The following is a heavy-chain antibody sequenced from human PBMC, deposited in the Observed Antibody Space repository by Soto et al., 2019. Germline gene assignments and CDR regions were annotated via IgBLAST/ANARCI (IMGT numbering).Heavy chain of an antibody. Sequence: GGSLRLSCAASGFTFSSYGMHWVRQAPGKGLEWVAVISYDGSNKYYADSVKGRFTISRDNSKNTLYLQMNSLRAEDTAVYYGAKDYGILSGGYYYGMDVWGQGTTVTVSS. CDR1: GFTFSSYG. V-gene: IGHV3-30*18. CDR3: AKDYGILSGGYYYGMDV. CDR2: ISYDGSNK. D-gene: IGHD3-9*01. J-gene: IGHJ6*02.